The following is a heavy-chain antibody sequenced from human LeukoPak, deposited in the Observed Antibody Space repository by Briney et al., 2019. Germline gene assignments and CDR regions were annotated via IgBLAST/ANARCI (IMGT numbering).Heavy chain of an antibody. CDR3: ARDPEDYYYYMDV. Sequence: GGSLRLSCAASGFNLNSYSMHWGRQAPRKGLEWVAVISYDGSQKYYADSVKGRFSISRDNSKNTLFLQMNHLRGEDTALYYCARDPEDYYYYMDVWGNGTPVTVSS. J-gene: IGHJ6*03. CDR1: GFNLNSYS. CDR2: ISYDGSQK. V-gene: IGHV3-30*04.